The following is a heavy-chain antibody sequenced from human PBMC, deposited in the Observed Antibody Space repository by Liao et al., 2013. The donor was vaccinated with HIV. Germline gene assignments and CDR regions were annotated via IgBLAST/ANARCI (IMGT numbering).Heavy chain of an antibody. CDR2: VNHSGST. J-gene: IGHJ3*02. V-gene: IGHV4-34*01. CDR1: GGSFSDYY. D-gene: IGHD2-15*01. Sequence: QVQLQQWGAGLLKPSETLSLTCAVYGGSFSDYYWSWIRQPPRKGAWSGLGKVNHSGSTNYKPSLNSRVTISVDTSKNQFSLKLGSVTAADTAVYYCAGSMVVVVATTATDAFDIWGQGTMVTVSS. CDR3: AGSMVVVVATTATDAFDI.